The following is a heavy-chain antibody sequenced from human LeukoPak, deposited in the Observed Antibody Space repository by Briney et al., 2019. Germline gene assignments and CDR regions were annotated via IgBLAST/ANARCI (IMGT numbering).Heavy chain of an antibody. CDR3: ARHGGSSYGSYYFDF. D-gene: IGHD5-18*01. Sequence: PSETLSLTCTVPGGSISSYYWGWIRQPPGKGLEWIGTIYYSGSTYYNPSLKSRVTISVDTSKNQFSLKLSSVTAADTAVYYCARHGGSSYGSYYFDFWGQGTLVTVSS. CDR1: GGSISSYY. J-gene: IGHJ4*02. CDR2: IYYSGST. V-gene: IGHV4-39*01.